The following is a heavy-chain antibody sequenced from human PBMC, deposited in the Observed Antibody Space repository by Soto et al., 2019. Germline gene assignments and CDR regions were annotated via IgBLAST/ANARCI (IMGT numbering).Heavy chain of an antibody. CDR3: LYGDYSFDS. J-gene: IGHJ4*02. CDR2: ISERGDTT. V-gene: IGHV3-23*01. D-gene: IGHD4-17*01. CDR1: GFGFTIYA. Sequence: EVQLLESGGGLVQPGGSLRLSCAASGFGFTIYAMSWVRQAPGKGLEWVSAISERGDTTYYADFVKGRFTISRDNSRNTVYLQMNSLRAEDTAVYYCLYGDYSFDSWGQGILVTVSS.